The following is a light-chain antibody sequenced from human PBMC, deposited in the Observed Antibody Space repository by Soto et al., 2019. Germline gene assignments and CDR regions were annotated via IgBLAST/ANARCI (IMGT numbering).Light chain of an antibody. CDR2: EVS. V-gene: IGLV2-14*01. Sequence: QSALTQPASVSGSPGQSITISCTGTSSDVGNYNYVSWYQQHPGKAPKLMIYEVSNRPSGVSNRFSGSKSGNTASLTIPGLQAEDEADYYCSSYTSSTNYVFGAGTKVTVL. J-gene: IGLJ1*01. CDR3: SSYTSSTNYV. CDR1: SSDVGNYNY.